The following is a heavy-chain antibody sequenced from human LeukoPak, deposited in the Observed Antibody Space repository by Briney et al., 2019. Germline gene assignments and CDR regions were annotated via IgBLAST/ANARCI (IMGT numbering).Heavy chain of an antibody. D-gene: IGHD6-19*01. J-gene: IGHJ4*02. CDR3: AKVLRGIAVAGFDY. CDR1: GFTFSSYA. Sequence: GGSLRLSCAASGFTFSSYAMSWVRRAPGKGLEWVSAISGSGGTIYYADSVKGRFTISRDNSKNTLYLQMNSLRAEDTAVYYCAKVLRGIAVAGFDYWGQGTLVTVSS. V-gene: IGHV3-23*01. CDR2: ISGSGGTI.